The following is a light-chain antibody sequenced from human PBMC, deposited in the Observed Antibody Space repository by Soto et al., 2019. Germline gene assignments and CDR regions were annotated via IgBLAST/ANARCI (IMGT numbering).Light chain of an antibody. J-gene: IGLJ1*01. CDR2: EVS. CDR3: SSYAGNTKGV. CDR1: SSDVGGYNS. Sequence: QSVLTQPASLSGSPGQSITISCTGTSSDVGGYNSVSWYQQHPGKAPKLMIFEVSKRPSGVPDRFSGSKSGNTASLTVSGLQAEDEADYYCSSYAGNTKGVFGTGTKVTVL. V-gene: IGLV2-8*01.